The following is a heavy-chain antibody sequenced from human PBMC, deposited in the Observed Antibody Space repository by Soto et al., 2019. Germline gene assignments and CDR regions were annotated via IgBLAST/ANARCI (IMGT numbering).Heavy chain of an antibody. Sequence: ETLSLTCIVSGESISSSSYYWGWIRQPPGKGLEWIGSIYYSGRTYYNPSFKSRVTISIDTSKNQFSLKLSSVTATDTAVYYCARQRTTVVTQAYFDHWGQGALVTVSS. CDR2: IYYSGRT. CDR3: ARQRTTVVTQAYFDH. CDR1: GESISSSSYY. J-gene: IGHJ4*02. V-gene: IGHV4-39*01. D-gene: IGHD2-21*02.